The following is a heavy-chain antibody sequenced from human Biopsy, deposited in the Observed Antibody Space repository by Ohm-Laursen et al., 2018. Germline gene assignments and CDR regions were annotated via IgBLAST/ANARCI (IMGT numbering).Heavy chain of an antibody. CDR1: VFNFDDFA. D-gene: IGHD3-10*01. V-gene: IGHV3-9*01. Sequence: SLRLSCAAFVFNFDDFAMHWVRQAPGQGLEWDSSISWNSDTIGYADSVKGRFTISRDNAKNSLHLQMNSLGAEDTALYYCVKDNGHGQVLQNYYYGMDVWGQGTTVTVSS. CDR3: VKDNGHGQVLQNYYYGMDV. J-gene: IGHJ6*02. CDR2: ISWNSDTI.